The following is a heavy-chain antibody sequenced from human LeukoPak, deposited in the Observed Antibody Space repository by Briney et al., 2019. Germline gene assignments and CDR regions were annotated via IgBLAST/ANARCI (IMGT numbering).Heavy chain of an antibody. V-gene: IGHV4-38-2*02. D-gene: IGHD2-15*01. CDR2: IYYSGST. CDR3: ARGGGSYYYMDV. Sequence: PSETLSLTCTVSGYSISTGYYWGWIQQPPGKGLEWIGSIYYSGSTYYNPSLKSRVTISVDTSKNQFSLKLSSVTAADTAVYYCARGGGSYYYMDVWGKGTTVTISS. J-gene: IGHJ6*03. CDR1: GYSISTGYY.